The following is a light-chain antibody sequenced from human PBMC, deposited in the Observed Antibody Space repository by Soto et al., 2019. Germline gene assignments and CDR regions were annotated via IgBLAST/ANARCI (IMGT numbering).Light chain of an antibody. V-gene: IGLV2-11*01. J-gene: IGLJ3*02. CDR1: SSDVGDYNY. Sequence: QSALTQPRSVSGSPGESVTISCTGTSSDVGDYNYVSWYQQHPGKAPKVMIYDVTKRPSGVPDRLSGSKSGNTASLTISGLQAEDEADYYCCSYADHVWAFGGGTKVTVL. CDR2: DVT. CDR3: CSYADHVWA.